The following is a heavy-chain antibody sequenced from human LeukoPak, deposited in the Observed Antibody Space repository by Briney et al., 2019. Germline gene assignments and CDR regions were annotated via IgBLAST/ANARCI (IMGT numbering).Heavy chain of an antibody. CDR2: IIPIFGIA. Sequence: SVKVSCKASGGTFSIYAISWVRQAPGQGLEWMGRIIPIFGIANYAQKFQGRVTMTADKSTSTAYMELSSLRSEDTAVYYCASTTNIVLMVYAIQEEYDYYGMDVWGQGTTVTVSS. CDR3: ASTTNIVLMVYAIQEEYDYYGMDV. CDR1: GGTFSIYA. V-gene: IGHV1-69*04. D-gene: IGHD2-8*01. J-gene: IGHJ6*02.